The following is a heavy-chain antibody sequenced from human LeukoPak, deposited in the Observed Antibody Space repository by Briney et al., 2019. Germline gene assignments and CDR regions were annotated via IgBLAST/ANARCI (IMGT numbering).Heavy chain of an antibody. J-gene: IGHJ4*02. Sequence: GGSLRLSCAASGFTFSNYGQNWVRPAPGKGLEWVSHIRSSGSAKYYADSVKGRFTISRDNAKNSLYLQMNSLRDEDTAVFYCASGSGHWGQGTLVTVSS. D-gene: IGHD2-2*03. CDR2: IRSSGSAK. CDR3: ASGSGH. CDR1: GFTFSNYG. V-gene: IGHV3-48*02.